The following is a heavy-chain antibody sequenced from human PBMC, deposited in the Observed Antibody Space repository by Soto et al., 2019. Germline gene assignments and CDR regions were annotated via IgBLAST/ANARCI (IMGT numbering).Heavy chain of an antibody. J-gene: IGHJ4*02. V-gene: IGHV3-7*01. Sequence: WESLRLSCAASGFTFIRYWITCVRQAPGKGLEWVANINQDVSQKLYVDSVRGRFTISRDDAKNSVYLQMNNLRADDTAVYYCAKIGYNDWDFDYWGQGTLVTVSS. D-gene: IGHD3-22*01. CDR2: INQDVSQK. CDR3: AKIGYNDWDFDY. CDR1: GFTFIRYW.